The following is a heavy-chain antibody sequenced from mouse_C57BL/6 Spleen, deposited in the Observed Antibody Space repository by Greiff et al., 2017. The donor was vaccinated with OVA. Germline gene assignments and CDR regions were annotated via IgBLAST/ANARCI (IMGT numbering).Heavy chain of an antibody. V-gene: IGHV5-6*01. J-gene: IGHJ1*03. CDR1: GFTLSSYG. Sequence: EVKVVESGGDLVKPGGSLKLSCAASGFTLSSYGMSWVRQTPDKRLEWVATISSGGSYTYYPDSVKGRFTISRDNAKNTLYLQMSSLKSEDTAMYYCARPLYYGSSYDWYFDVWGTGTTVTVSS. CDR2: ISSGGSYT. CDR3: ARPLYYGSSYDWYFDV. D-gene: IGHD1-1*01.